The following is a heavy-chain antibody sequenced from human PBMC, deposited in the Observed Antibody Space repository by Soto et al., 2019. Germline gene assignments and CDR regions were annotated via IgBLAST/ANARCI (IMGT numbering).Heavy chain of an antibody. CDR2: INHSGST. J-gene: IGHJ4*02. CDR3: ARTLYGSGKSFDY. CDR1: GGSFSGYY. V-gene: IGHV4-34*01. D-gene: IGHD3-10*01. Sequence: SETLSLTCAVYGGSFSGYYWSWIRQPPGKGLEWIGEINHSGSTNYNPSLKSRVTISVDTSKNQFSLKLSSVTAADTAVYYCARTLYGSGKSFDYWGQGTLVTVSS.